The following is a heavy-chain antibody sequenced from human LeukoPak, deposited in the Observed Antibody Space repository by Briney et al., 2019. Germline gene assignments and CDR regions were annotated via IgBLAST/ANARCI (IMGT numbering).Heavy chain of an antibody. CDR1: RGTFSSYA. CDR3: ARERGDHYDFWSGYYFDY. D-gene: IGHD3-3*01. J-gene: IGHJ4*02. Sequence: ASVKVSCKASRGTFSSYAISWVRQAPGQGLEWMGGIIPIFGTANYAQKFQGRVTITADESTSTAYMELSSLRSEDTAVYYCARERGDHYDFWSGYYFDYWGQGTLVTVSS. V-gene: IGHV1-69*13. CDR2: IIPIFGTA.